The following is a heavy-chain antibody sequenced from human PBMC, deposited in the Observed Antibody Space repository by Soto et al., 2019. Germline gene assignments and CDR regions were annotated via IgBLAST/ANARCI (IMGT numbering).Heavy chain of an antibody. D-gene: IGHD3-3*01. V-gene: IGHV3-15*01. CDR3: TTDRTRSITVFGVVIQPDY. Sequence: EVQLVESGGGLVKPGGSLRLSCAASGFTFRNAWMSWVRQAPGKGLEWVGRIKRKTDGGTTDYAAPVKGRFTISRDDSKNTLFLEMNNLKAEDTAVYYCTTDRTRSITVFGVVIQPDYWGQGTLVTVSS. J-gene: IGHJ4*02. CDR1: GFTFRNAW. CDR2: IKRKTDGGTT.